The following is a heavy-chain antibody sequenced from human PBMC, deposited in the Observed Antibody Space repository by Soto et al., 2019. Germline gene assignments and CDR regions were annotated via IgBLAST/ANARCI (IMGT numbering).Heavy chain of an antibody. V-gene: IGHV3-23*01. J-gene: IGHJ4*02. Sequence: EVQLLESGGGLVQPGGSLRLSCAASGFTFSSYAMSWVRQAPGKGLEWVSAISGSGGSTYYADSVKGRFTISRANSKNTLYLQRNSLRAEDTAVYYCAKKVNIVVVPAAPDYWGQGTLVTVSS. D-gene: IGHD2-2*01. CDR1: GFTFSSYA. CDR2: ISGSGGST. CDR3: AKKVNIVVVPAAPDY.